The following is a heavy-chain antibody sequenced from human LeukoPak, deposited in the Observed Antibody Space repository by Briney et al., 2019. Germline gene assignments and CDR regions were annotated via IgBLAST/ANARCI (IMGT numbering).Heavy chain of an antibody. D-gene: IGHD3-22*01. CDR1: GYTLTELS. Sequence: GASVKVSCKVSGYTLTELSMPWVRQAPGKGLEWMGGFDPEDGERIYAQKFQGRVTMTEDTSTDTALMELSSLRSEDTAVDYCATRARGISMIVVLTWAELLVKFYFDKWGQGTLVTVSS. J-gene: IGHJ4*02. CDR3: ATRARGISMIVVLTWAELLVKFYFDK. V-gene: IGHV1-24*01. CDR2: FDPEDGER.